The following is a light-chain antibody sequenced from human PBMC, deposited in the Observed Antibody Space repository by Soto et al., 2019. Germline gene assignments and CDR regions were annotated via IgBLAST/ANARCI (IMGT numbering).Light chain of an antibody. V-gene: IGKV1-5*03. CDR1: QDISIW. Sequence: DIQMTQSPSTLSASVGDRVTITCRASQDISIWLAWFQEKPGKAPKLLIYMASSLESGVPSRFSGSGSGTEFILTISSLQPDDVATYYCQHYNTYSGTFGPGTKVDIK. J-gene: IGKJ3*01. CDR2: MAS. CDR3: QHYNTYSGT.